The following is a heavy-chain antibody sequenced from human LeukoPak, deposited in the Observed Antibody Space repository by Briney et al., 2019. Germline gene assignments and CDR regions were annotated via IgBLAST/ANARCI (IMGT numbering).Heavy chain of an antibody. Sequence: SVKVSCKASGGTFITYAISWVRQAPGQGLEWMGGIIPIFGTANYAQKFQGRVTITADESTSTAYMELSSLRSEDTAVYYCARDGKYCSGGSCYYYFDYWGQGTLVTVSS. CDR1: GGTFITYA. D-gene: IGHD2-15*01. J-gene: IGHJ4*02. CDR3: ARDGKYCSGGSCYYYFDY. V-gene: IGHV1-69*13. CDR2: IIPIFGTA.